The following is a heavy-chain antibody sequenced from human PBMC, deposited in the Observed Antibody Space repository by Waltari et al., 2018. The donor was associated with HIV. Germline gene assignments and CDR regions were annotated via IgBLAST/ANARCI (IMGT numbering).Heavy chain of an antibody. Sequence: VETGGSVVQPGTSLRLSCAASGFIFCGLGPHWVRQAPGRGPEWVAVFWYDGSNRYYADSVRGRFSISRDNSKNTLYLHMDNLKTEDTAMYFCAKDGSPYSGYDHPSLDHWGQGTLVIVSS. D-gene: IGHD5-12*01. J-gene: IGHJ4*02. CDR1: GFIFCGLG. CDR3: AKDGSPYSGYDHPSLDH. V-gene: IGHV3-33*03. CDR2: FWYDGSNR.